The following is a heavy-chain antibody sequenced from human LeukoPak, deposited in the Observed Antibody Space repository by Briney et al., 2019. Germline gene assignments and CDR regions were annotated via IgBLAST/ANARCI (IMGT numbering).Heavy chain of an antibody. CDR1: GFTFSTYA. D-gene: IGHD3-9*01. V-gene: IGHV3-23*01. J-gene: IGHJ4*02. CDR2: ISGSGSST. Sequence: GGSLRLSCAVSGFTFSTYAMTWVRRAPGRGLEWVSGISGSGSSTYYADSVKGRFTISGDISKNTLYLQMNSLRAEDTAVYYCAKVKGWDLTGNYLFDYWGQGTLVTVSS. CDR3: AKVKGWDLTGNYLFDY.